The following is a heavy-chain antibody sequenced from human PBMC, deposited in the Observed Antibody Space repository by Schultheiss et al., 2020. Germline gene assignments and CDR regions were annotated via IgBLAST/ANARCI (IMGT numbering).Heavy chain of an antibody. CDR2: INHSGST. Sequence: SETLSLTCAVYGGSFSGYYWSWIRQPPGKGLEWIGEINHSGSTNYNPSLKSRVTISVDTSKNQFSLKLSSVTAADTAVYYCATSHYGASVDYCGQGTLVTVSS. CDR3: ATSHYGASVDY. V-gene: IGHV4-34*01. J-gene: IGHJ4*02. CDR1: GGSFSGYY. D-gene: IGHD4-17*01.